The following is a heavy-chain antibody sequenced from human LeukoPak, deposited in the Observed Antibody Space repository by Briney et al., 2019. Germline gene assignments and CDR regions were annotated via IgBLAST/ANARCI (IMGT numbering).Heavy chain of an antibody. Sequence: GASVKVSCKASGGTFSNYAINWVRQAPGQGLEWMGWISAYNGNTNYAQKLQGRVTMTTDTSTSTAYMELRSLRSDDTAVYYCARDRIRRWFDPWGQGTLVTVSS. J-gene: IGHJ5*02. CDR1: GGTFSNYA. CDR3: ARDRIRRWFDP. D-gene: IGHD2-21*01. CDR2: ISAYNGNT. V-gene: IGHV1-18*01.